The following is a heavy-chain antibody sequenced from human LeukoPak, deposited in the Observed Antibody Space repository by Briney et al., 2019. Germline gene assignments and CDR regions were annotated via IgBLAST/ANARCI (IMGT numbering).Heavy chain of an antibody. CDR3: ASRGGYGEVP. V-gene: IGHV3-30*03. CDR2: ISFVGSAK. Sequence: PGGSLRLSCVASGFTFSTYGMNWFRQVPGKGLEWVAVISFVGSAKYYADSAQGRFTISRDNSKNTLFLQMNSLGPEDTALYFCASRGGYGEVPWGQGTLVTVYS. D-gene: IGHD3-10*01. CDR1: GFTFSTYG. J-gene: IGHJ5*02.